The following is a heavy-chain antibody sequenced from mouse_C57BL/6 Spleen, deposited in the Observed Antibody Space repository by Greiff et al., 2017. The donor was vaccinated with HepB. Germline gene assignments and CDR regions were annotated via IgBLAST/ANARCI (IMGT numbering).Heavy chain of an antibody. CDR1: GYAFSSYW. D-gene: IGHD1-1*01. Sequence: VQLQQSGAELVKPGASVKISCKASGYAFSSYWMNWVRQRPGRGLEWIGQIYPGDGDTNNNGKFKGKATLTADKSSSTAYMQLSSLTSEDSAVYFCARSYYGSSPYYFDYWGQGTTLTVSS. CDR3: ARSYYGSSPYYFDY. J-gene: IGHJ2*01. CDR2: IYPGDGDT. V-gene: IGHV1-80*01.